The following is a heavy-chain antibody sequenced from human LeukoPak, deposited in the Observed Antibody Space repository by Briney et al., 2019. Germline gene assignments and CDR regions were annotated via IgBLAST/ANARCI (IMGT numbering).Heavy chain of an antibody. J-gene: IGHJ4*02. CDR3: ARPPDGFDY. Sequence: GGSLRLSCAASGFSFTSYWMSWVRQAPGKGLEWVANIKPDGSEKYFVDSVKGRFTISRDNTKNSLYLLMNSLRVEDTAVYYCARPPDGFDYWGQGTLVTVSS. CDR2: IKPDGSEK. V-gene: IGHV3-7*01. CDR1: GFSFTSYW.